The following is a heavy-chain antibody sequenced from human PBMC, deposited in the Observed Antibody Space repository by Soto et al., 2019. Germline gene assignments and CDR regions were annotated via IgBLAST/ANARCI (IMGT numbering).Heavy chain of an antibody. CDR3: VRGKWLEDYYGMDV. CDR2: INWNGGYT. CDR1: AFTFEDYG. J-gene: IGHJ6*02. Sequence: EVQLVESGGGVVRPGGSLRLSCAASAFTFEDYGMSWVRQAPGKGLEWISSINWNGGYTTYADSVRGRFTISRDNAKNALYMQMQGLRAEDTALYYCVRGKWLEDYYGMDVWCQGTTVTVSS. V-gene: IGHV3-20*04. D-gene: IGHD6-19*01.